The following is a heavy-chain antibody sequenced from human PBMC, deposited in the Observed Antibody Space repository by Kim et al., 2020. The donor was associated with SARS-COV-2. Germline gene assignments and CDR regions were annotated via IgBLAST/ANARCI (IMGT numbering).Heavy chain of an antibody. D-gene: IGHD3-10*01. CDR3: ARMVGEGGSAPPLSQPKANYYGSGGYFIDY. Sequence: GESLKISCKGSGYSFTSYWIGWVRQMPGKGLEWMGIIYPGDSDTRYSPSFQGQVTISADKSISTAYLQWSSLKASDTAMYYCARMVGEGGSAPPLSQPKANYYGSGGYFIDYWGQGTLVTVSS. CDR2: IYPGDSDT. CDR1: GYSFTSYW. J-gene: IGHJ4*02. V-gene: IGHV5-51*01.